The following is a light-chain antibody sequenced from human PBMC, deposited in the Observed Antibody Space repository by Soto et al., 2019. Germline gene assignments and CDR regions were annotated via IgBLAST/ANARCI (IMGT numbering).Light chain of an antibody. CDR1: QTISSW. CDR2: DAS. Sequence: DIQMTQSPSTLSGSVGDRVTITCRASQTISSWLAWYQQKPGKAPKLLIFDASSLKSGVPSRFSGSGSGTEFTLTISSLQPDDFPTYYCQQYDSYSWTFGQGTKVDIK. J-gene: IGKJ1*01. CDR3: QQYDSYSWT. V-gene: IGKV1-5*01.